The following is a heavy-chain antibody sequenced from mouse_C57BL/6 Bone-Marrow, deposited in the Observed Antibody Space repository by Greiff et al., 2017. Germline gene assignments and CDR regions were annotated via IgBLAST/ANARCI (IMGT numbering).Heavy chain of an antibody. CDR2: IYPGSGST. V-gene: IGHV1-55*01. J-gene: IGHJ2*01. CDR3: ARAHYYGSSLFDY. Sequence: QVQLKESGAELVKPGASVKMSCKASGYTFTSYWIPWVKQRPGQGLEWIGDIYPGSGSTNYNEKFKSKATLTVDTSSSTAYMQLSSLTSEDSAVYYCARAHYYGSSLFDYWGQGTTLTVSS. D-gene: IGHD1-1*01. CDR1: GYTFTSYW.